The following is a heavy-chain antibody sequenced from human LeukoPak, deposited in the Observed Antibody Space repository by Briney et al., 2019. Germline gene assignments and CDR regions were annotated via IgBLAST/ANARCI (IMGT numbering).Heavy chain of an antibody. J-gene: IGHJ4*02. Sequence: PSETLSLTCTVSGDSIGSGTYYWSWIRQHPGKGLEWIGYIYYSGSTYYNPSLKSRVSISWDTSKNQFSLKLSSVTAADTAVYYCARDLGDGYLANDYWGQGTLVTVSS. CDR1: GDSIGSGTYY. CDR3: ARDLGDGYLANDY. V-gene: IGHV4-31*03. D-gene: IGHD5-24*01. CDR2: IYYSGST.